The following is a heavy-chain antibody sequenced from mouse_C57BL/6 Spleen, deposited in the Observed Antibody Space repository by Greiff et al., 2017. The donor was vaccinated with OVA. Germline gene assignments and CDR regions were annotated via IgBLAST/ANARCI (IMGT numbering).Heavy chain of an antibody. CDR2: FHPYNDDT. Sequence: QVQLQQSGAELVKPGASVKMSCKASGYTFTTYPIEWMKQNHGKSLEWIGNFHPYNDDTKYNEKFKGKATLTVEKSSSTVYLELSRLTSDDSAVYYGARGGKEDDYDEEAFAYWGQGTLVTVSA. J-gene: IGHJ3*01. V-gene: IGHV1-47*01. D-gene: IGHD2-4*01. CDR3: ARGGKEDDYDEEAFAY. CDR1: GYTFTTYP.